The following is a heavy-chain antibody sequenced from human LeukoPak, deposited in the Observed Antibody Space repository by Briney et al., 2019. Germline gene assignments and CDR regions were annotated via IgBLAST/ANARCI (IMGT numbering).Heavy chain of an antibody. CDR2: IKYDGREY. V-gene: IGHV3-7*01. CDR1: DFSFSYSW. Sequence: WGSLRLSCIASDFSFSYSWMTWVRKGPGQGLEWWASIKYDGREYEYVESVKGRFTISRDNPKRSLYLEMASLRVQDTAVFYCARDPYKNKDYTNYGACDIWRQGTMVTVSS. J-gene: IGHJ3*02. CDR3: ARDPYKNKDYTNYGACDI. D-gene: IGHD4-11*01.